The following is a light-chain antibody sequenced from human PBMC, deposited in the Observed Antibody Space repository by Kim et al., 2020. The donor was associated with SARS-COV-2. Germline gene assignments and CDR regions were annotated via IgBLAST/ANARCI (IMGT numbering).Light chain of an antibody. CDR2: GKN. J-gene: IGLJ1*01. V-gene: IGLV3-19*01. CDR1: GIRSCY. Sequence: LGRTIRITCQGDGIRSCYASWYQQKPGQAPVLVIYGKNNQPSGIPDRCSGSSSGNTASLTIPGAQAEDEADDYCNSRDSSGNHLEVFGTGTKVTVL. CDR3: NSRDSSGNHLEV.